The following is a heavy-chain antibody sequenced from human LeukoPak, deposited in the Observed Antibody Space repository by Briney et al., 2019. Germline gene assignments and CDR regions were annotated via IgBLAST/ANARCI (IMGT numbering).Heavy chain of an antibody. CDR2: INHSGST. Sequence: SETLSLTCAVYGGSFSGYYWSWIRQPPGKGLEWIGEINHSGSTNYNPSLKSRVTISVDTSKNQFSLKLSSVTAADTAMYYCARGYCSSTSCYSHYYYYGMDVWGQGTTVTVSS. CDR1: GGSFSGYY. CDR3: ARGYCSSTSCYSHYYYYGMDV. V-gene: IGHV4-34*01. D-gene: IGHD2-2*01. J-gene: IGHJ6*02.